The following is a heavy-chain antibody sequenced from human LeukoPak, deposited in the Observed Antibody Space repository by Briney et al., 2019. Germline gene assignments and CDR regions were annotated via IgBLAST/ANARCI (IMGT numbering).Heavy chain of an antibody. V-gene: IGHV3-53*01. D-gene: IGHD3-22*01. CDR1: GFTVSRNY. CDR3: ASTTPDYYDSSGYFDY. Sequence: PGGSLRPSCAASGFTVSRNYMSWVRQAPGKGLEWISVIYSGGSTYYADSVKGRFTISRDNSKNTLYLQMNSLRAEDTAVYYCASTTPDYYDSSGYFDYWGQGTLVTVSS. J-gene: IGHJ4*02. CDR2: IYSGGST.